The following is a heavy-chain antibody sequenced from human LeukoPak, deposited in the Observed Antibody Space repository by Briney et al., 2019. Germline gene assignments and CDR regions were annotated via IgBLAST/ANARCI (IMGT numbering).Heavy chain of an antibody. CDR3: VRVGGVSGSDLLDY. CDR1: GFIFSNYW. D-gene: IGHD5-12*01. CDR2: INQDGSKE. Sequence: GGSLRLSCTASGFIFSNYWMTWVRQAPGKGLEWVAQINQDGSKEYYIDSVKARFSISRDNARNSLSLQMNSLRAEDTAVYYCVRVGGVSGSDLLDYWGQGTLVTVSS. J-gene: IGHJ4*02. V-gene: IGHV3-7*01.